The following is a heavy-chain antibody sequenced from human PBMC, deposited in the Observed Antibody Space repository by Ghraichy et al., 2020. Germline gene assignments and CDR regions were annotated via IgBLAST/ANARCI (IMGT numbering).Heavy chain of an antibody. D-gene: IGHD3-10*01. V-gene: IGHV1-24*01. Sequence: ASVKVSCKVSGYTLTELSMHWVRQAPGKGLEWMGGFDPEDGETIYAQKFQGRVTMTEDTSTDTAYMELSSLRSEDTAVYYCATEVLRGVTKVRYYYGMDVWGQGTTVTVSS. CDR1: GYTLTELS. CDR2: FDPEDGET. CDR3: ATEVLRGVTKVRYYYGMDV. J-gene: IGHJ6*02.